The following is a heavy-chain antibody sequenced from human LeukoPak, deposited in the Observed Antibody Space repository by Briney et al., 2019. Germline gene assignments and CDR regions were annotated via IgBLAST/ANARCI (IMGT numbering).Heavy chain of an antibody. D-gene: IGHD6-19*01. V-gene: IGHV3-66*04. J-gene: IGHJ3*01. Sequence: GGPLRLSCAASGFSVSNNYMTWVRQAPGKGLECVSVIYSGGSTYYADSVKGRFNISRDNSKNTLYLQMSSLRAEDTAVYYCARRGQWLVADAFDLWGQGTMVTVSS. CDR3: ARRGQWLVADAFDL. CDR2: IYSGGST. CDR1: GFSVSNNY.